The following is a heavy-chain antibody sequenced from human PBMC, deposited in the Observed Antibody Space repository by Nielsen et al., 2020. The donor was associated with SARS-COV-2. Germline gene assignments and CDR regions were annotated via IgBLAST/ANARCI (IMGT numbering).Heavy chain of an antibody. D-gene: IGHD6-13*01. V-gene: IGHV3-30*18. J-gene: IGHJ4*02. CDR3: AKDGGSSWFYFDY. Sequence: GESLKISCAASGFTFSSYGMHWVRQAPGKGLEWVAVISYDGSNKYYADSVKGRFTISRDNSKNTLYLQMNSLRAEDTAVYYCAKDGGSSWFYFDYWGQGTLVTVSS. CDR1: GFTFSSYG. CDR2: ISYDGSNK.